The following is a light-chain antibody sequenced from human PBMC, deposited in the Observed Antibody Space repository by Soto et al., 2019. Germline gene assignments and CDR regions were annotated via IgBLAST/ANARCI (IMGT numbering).Light chain of an antibody. Sequence: EMVMTQSPATLSVSPGERATLSCRASQSVSSNLAWYQQKPGQAPRLLIYGASTRATGIPARFGGSGSGTEVTLTISSLQSEDFAVYYCHQYNNWPQTFGQGTKVEIK. CDR1: QSVSSN. J-gene: IGKJ1*01. CDR2: GAS. CDR3: HQYNNWPQT. V-gene: IGKV3-15*01.